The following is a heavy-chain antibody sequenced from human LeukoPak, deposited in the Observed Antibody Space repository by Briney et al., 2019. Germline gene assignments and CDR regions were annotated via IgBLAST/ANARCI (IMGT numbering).Heavy chain of an antibody. J-gene: IGHJ4*02. V-gene: IGHV3-9*01. D-gene: IGHD2-2*01. CDR1: GFTFDDYA. CDR3: AKAGCSSTSCYLGY. Sequence: GGSLRLSCAASGFTFDDYAMHWVRQAPGKGLEWVSGISWNSGSIGYADSVKGRFTISRDNAKNSLYLQMSSLRAEDTALYYCAKAGCSSTSCYLGYWGQGTLVTVSS. CDR2: ISWNSGSI.